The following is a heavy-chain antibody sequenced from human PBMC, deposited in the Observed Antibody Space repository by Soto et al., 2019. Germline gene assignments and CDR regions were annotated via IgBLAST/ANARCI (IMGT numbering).Heavy chain of an antibody. CDR3: ARGAPSKNYYYYYGLDV. J-gene: IGHJ6*02. CDR2: IYTSGST. V-gene: IGHV4-4*07. Sequence: QVQLEESGPGLVKPSETLSLICTVSGGSISSYYWNWIRQTAGKGLEWIGRIYTSGSTNYNPSLKSRVTMSVDTSKNQFSLKLKSVTAADTAMYYCARGAPSKNYYYYYGLDVWGQGTTVTVSS. CDR1: GGSISSYY.